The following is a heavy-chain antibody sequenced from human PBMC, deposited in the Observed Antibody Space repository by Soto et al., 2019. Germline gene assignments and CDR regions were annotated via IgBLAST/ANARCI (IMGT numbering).Heavy chain of an antibody. CDR3: AKDFSHGGYAPSIFDY. Sequence: GGSLRLSCAASGFTFDDYGMHWVRQAPGKGLEWVSGISWNSGSIGYADSVKGRFTISRDNAKNSLYLQMNSLRAEDTALYYCAKDFSHGGYAPSIFDYWGQGTLVTVSS. D-gene: IGHD5-12*01. V-gene: IGHV3-9*01. CDR2: ISWNSGSI. J-gene: IGHJ4*02. CDR1: GFTFDDYG.